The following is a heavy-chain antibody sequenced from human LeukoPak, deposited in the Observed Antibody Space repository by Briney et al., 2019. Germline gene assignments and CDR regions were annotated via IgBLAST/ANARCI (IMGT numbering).Heavy chain of an antibody. CDR1: GGTFSSYA. D-gene: IGHD7-27*01. V-gene: IGHV1-2*02. J-gene: IGHJ4*02. CDR3: ARDRGLGTTYYYFDY. Sequence: GASVKVSCKASGGTFSSYAISWVRQAPGQGLEWMGWINPNSGGTNYAQKFQGRVTMTRDTSISTAYMELSRLRSDDTAVYYCARDRGLGTTYYYFDYWGQGTLVTVSS. CDR2: INPNSGGT.